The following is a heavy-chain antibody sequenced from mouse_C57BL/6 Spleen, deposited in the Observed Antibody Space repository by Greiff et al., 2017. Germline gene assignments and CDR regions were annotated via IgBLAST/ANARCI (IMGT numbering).Heavy chain of an antibody. CDR1: GYTFTSYW. D-gene: IGHD2-4*01. CDR3: ARRRAFYYDYDGDFDY. V-gene: IGHV1-53*01. J-gene: IGHJ2*01. Sequence: HVQLQPPGTELVKPGASVKLSCKASGYTFTSYWLHWVKQRPGQGLEWIGNINPSNGGTNYNEKFKSKATLTVDKSSSTAYMQLSSLTSEDSAVYYCARRRAFYYDYDGDFDYWGQGTTLTVSS. CDR2: INPSNGGT.